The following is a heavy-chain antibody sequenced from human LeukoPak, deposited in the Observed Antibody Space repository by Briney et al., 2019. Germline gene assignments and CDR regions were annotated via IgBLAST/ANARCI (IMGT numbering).Heavy chain of an antibody. J-gene: IGHJ4*02. D-gene: IGHD5-24*01. Sequence: SVKVSCKASGSTFTSYGISWVRQAPGQGLEWMGGIIPIFGTANYAQKSQRRVTITADESTSTAYMELSSLRSEDTAVYYCARGIRDGYNSDYWGQGTLVTVSS. CDR2: IIPIFGTA. CDR3: ARGIRDGYNSDY. V-gene: IGHV1-69*13. CDR1: GSTFTSYG.